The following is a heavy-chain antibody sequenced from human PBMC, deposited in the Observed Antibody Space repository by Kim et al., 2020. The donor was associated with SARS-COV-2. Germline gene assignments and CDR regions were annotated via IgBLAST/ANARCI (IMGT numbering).Heavy chain of an antibody. CDR2: INPNTGDT. CDR1: GYTFSGYY. CDR3: ARGTTVTTGYYFDY. D-gene: IGHD4-17*01. Sequence: ASVKVSCKASGYTFSGYYMHWVRQVPGQGLEWMGRINPNTGDTNYAQKFQGRVAMTRDTSISTAYMELSRLTSDDTAIYYCARGTTVTTGYYFDYWGLGTLVTVSS. J-gene: IGHJ4*02. V-gene: IGHV1-2*06.